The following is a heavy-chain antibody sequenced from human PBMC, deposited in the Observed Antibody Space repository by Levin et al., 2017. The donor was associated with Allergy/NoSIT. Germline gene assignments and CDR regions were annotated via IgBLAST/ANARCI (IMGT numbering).Heavy chain of an antibody. J-gene: IGHJ5*02. CDR3: ARQNSGGFDP. V-gene: IGHV4-59*01. Sequence: SQTLSLTCTVSGGSIGFAYWSWIRQPPGKGLEWIGYIYYSGSTNYNPSLKSRVTISVDTSKNQFSLKLSSLTAADTAVYYCARQNSGGFDPWGPGTLVTVSS. D-gene: IGHD3-10*01. CDR1: GGSIGFAY. CDR2: IYYSGST.